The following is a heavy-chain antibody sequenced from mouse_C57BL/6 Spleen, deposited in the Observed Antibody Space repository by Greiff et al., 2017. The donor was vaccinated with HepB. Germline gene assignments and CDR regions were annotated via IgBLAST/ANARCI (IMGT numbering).Heavy chain of an antibody. CDR3: AGRSYAMDY. Sequence: QVHVKQSGAELVRPGASVKLSCKASGYTFTDYYINWVKQRPGQGLEWIARIYPGSGNTYYNEKFKGKATLTAEKSSSTAYMQLSSLTSEDSAVYFCAGRSYAMDYWGQGTSVTVSS. J-gene: IGHJ4*01. D-gene: IGHD2-12*01. CDR1: GYTFTDYY. CDR2: IYPGSGNT. V-gene: IGHV1-76*01.